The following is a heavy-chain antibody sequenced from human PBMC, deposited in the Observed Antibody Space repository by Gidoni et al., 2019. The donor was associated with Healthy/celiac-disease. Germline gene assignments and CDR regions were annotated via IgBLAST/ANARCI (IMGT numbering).Heavy chain of an antibody. J-gene: IGHJ5*02. CDR1: GYTFTSYY. CDR3: ARGEGWFDP. Sequence: QVQLVQSGAEVTKPGASVKASCEAAGYTFTSYYMHWVRQAPGHGPEWMGIINPSGGSTSYAQKFQGRVTMTRDTSTSTVYMELSSLRSEDTAVYYCARGEGWFDPWGQGTLVTVSS. V-gene: IGHV1-46*03. CDR2: INPSGGST. D-gene: IGHD3-16*01.